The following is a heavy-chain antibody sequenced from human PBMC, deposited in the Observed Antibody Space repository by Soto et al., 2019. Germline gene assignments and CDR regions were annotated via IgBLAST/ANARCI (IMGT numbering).Heavy chain of an antibody. CDR3: PRHTTAGWFDP. Sequence: GEALKISWKASGYGFANFWIVWVRQVPGKGLEWMGVIYPHDSDVTYSPPFQGQVSISADKSTTTAYLHWRDLSASDTAIYYCPRHTTAGWFDPWGQGTPVTVSS. D-gene: IGHD1-1*01. V-gene: IGHV5-51*01. CDR1: GYGFANFW. CDR2: IYPHDSDV. J-gene: IGHJ5*02.